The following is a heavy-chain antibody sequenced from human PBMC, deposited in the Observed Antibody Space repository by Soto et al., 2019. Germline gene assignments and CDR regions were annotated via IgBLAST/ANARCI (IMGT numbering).Heavy chain of an antibody. V-gene: IGHV4-39*02. D-gene: IGHD3-10*01. CDR1: GGSITTSSYN. CDR2: IYYDGST. J-gene: IGHJ3*01. CDR3: ASFYGNAFDV. Sequence: SETLSLTCSVSGGSITTSSYNWDWIRQPPGKGLEWIGTIYYDGSTSYNPSLKSQVTISVDTSKNHFALKVNSVTAADTAVYYCASFYGNAFDVWGRGTVVTVSS.